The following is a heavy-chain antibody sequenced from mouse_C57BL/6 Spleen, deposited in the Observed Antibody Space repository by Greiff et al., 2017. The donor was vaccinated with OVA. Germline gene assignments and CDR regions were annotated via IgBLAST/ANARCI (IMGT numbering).Heavy chain of an antibody. V-gene: IGHV5-12*01. Sequence: EVKLMESGGGLVQPGGSLKLSCAASGFTFSDYYMYWVRQTPEKRLEWVAYISNGGGSTYYPDTVKGRFTISRDNAKNTLYLQMSRLKSEDTAMYYCARQGGDLLLRNYAMDYWGQGTSVTVSS. CDR2: ISNGGGST. CDR3: ARQGGDLLLRNYAMDY. J-gene: IGHJ4*01. CDR1: GFTFSDYY. D-gene: IGHD1-1*01.